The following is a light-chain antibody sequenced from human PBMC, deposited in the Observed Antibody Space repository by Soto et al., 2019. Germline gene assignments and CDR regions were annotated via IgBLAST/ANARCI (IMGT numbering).Light chain of an antibody. CDR1: QSVDIN. J-gene: IGKJ1*01. CDR3: QQYRSWHRT. V-gene: IGKV3-15*01. CDR2: GAS. Sequence: PGERVTLSCRASQSVDINLAWYQQKPGQAPRLLIYGASTRATDMSGTFSGRGSGTEFTLTISNLRPEDFAVYYCQQYRSWHRTLGQGTKVDIK.